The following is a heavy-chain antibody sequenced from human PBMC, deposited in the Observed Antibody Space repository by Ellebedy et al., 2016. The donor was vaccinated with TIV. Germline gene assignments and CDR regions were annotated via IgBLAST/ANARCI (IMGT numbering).Heavy chain of an antibody. CDR1: GFTFDDYA. V-gene: IGHV3-9*03. CDR3: AKDMRPYGSGSFSFDP. Sequence: PGGSLRLSCAASGFTFDDYAMHWVRQAPGKGLEWVSGISWNSGSIGYADSVKGRFTISRDNAKNSLYLQMNSLRAEDMALYYCAKDMRPYGSGSFSFDPWGQGTLVTVSS. D-gene: IGHD3-10*01. CDR2: ISWNSGSI. J-gene: IGHJ5*02.